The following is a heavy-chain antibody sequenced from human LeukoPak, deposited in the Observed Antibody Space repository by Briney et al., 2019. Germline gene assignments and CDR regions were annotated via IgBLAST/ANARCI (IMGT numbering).Heavy chain of an antibody. J-gene: IGHJ6*03. CDR3: ARYLGGYYYYMDV. CDR2: ISAYNGNT. Sequence: ASVKVSCKASGGTFSSYAISWVRQAPGQGLEWMGWISAYNGNTNYAQKLQGRVTMTTDTSTSTAYMELRSLRSDDTAVYYCARYLGGYYYYMDVWGKGTTVTVSS. V-gene: IGHV1-18*01. D-gene: IGHD3-16*01. CDR1: GGTFSSYA.